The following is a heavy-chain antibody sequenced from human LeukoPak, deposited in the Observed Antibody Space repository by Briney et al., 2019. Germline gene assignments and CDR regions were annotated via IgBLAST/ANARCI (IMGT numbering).Heavy chain of an antibody. V-gene: IGHV3-30*02. CDR2: IWYDGSNK. J-gene: IGHJ4*02. D-gene: IGHD3-22*01. CDR1: GFTFSSYG. CDR3: AKAYYDSSGYPLDY. Sequence: GGSLRLSCAASGFTFSSYGMHWVRQAPGKGLVWVAVIWYDGSNKYYADSVKGRFTISRDNSKNTLYLQMNSLRAEDTAVYYCAKAYYDSSGYPLDYWGQGTLVTVSS.